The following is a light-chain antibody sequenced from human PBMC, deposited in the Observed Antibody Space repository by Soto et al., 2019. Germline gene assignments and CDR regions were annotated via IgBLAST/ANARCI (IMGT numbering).Light chain of an antibody. CDR1: SSNIGAGYD. Sequence: SVLTQPPSVSGAPGQRVTISCTGSSSNIGAGYDVHWYQQLPGTAPKLLIYGNSNRPSGVPDRFSGSKPGTSASPAVTGLQAEDEADYYCQSYDSSLSGFYVFGTGTKVTVL. J-gene: IGLJ1*01. CDR3: QSYDSSLSGFYV. V-gene: IGLV1-40*01. CDR2: GNS.